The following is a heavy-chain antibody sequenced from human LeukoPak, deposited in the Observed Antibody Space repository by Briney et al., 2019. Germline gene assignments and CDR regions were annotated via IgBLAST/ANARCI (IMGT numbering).Heavy chain of an antibody. D-gene: IGHD3-10*01. Sequence: AASVKVSCKASGYTFTGYYMHWVRQAPGQGLEWMGRINPNSGGTNYAQKFQGRVTMTRDTSISTAYMEVSRLRSDDTAVYYCARAPPYGSGSYRVFDYWGQGTLVTVSS. V-gene: IGHV1-2*06. J-gene: IGHJ4*02. CDR1: GYTFTGYY. CDR2: INPNSGGT. CDR3: ARAPPYGSGSYRVFDY.